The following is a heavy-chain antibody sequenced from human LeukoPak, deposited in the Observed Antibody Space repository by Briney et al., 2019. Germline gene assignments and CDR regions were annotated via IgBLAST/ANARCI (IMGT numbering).Heavy chain of an antibody. V-gene: IGHV1-69*06. CDR1: GGTFSSYA. D-gene: IGHD2-21*02. Sequence: GASLKVSCKASGGTFSSYAISWVRQAPGQGLEWMGGIIPIFGTANYAQKFQGRVTITADKSTSTAYMELSSLRSEDTAVYYCARSPCGDCEYYYYYYYMDVWGKGTTVTVSS. J-gene: IGHJ6*03. CDR2: IIPIFGTA. CDR3: ARSPCGDCEYYYYYYYMDV.